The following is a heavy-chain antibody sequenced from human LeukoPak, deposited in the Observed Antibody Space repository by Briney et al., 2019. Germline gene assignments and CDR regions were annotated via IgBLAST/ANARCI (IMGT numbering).Heavy chain of an antibody. CDR3: ARAFTGSYHYYFDY. CDR1: GFTVSSNY. J-gene: IGHJ4*02. V-gene: IGHV3-53*01. CDR2: IYSGGST. D-gene: IGHD1-14*01. Sequence: SGGSLRLSCAASGFTVSSNYMSWVRQAPGKGLEWVSVIYSGGSTYYADSVKGRFTISRDNSKNTLYLQMNSLRAEDTAVYYCARAFTGSYHYYFDYWGQGTLVTVSS.